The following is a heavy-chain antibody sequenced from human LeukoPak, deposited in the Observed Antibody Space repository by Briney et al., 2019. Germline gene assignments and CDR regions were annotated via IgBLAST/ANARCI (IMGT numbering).Heavy chain of an antibody. D-gene: IGHD2-8*01. J-gene: IGHJ6*03. V-gene: IGHV4-4*02. CDR3: ATNGYYCMDV. Sequence: GSLRLSCAASGFTFSSYGMHWVRQAPGKGLEWIGEIYHSGGTNYNPSLKSRITISVDKSQNQFSLKVNSLTAADTAVYYCATNGYYCMDVWGKGTTVTVAS. CDR1: GFTFSSYG. CDR2: IYHSGGT.